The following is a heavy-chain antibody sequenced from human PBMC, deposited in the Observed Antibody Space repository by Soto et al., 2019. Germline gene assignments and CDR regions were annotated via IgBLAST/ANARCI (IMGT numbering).Heavy chain of an antibody. CDR1: GGTFSSYT. D-gene: IGHD2-2*03. Sequence: GASVKVSCKASGGTFSSYTISWVRQAPGQGLEWMGRIIPILGIANYAQKFQGRVTITADKSTSTAYMELSSLRSEDTAVYYCASGYCSSTSCYPFDYWGQGTLVTVSS. CDR2: IIPILGIA. V-gene: IGHV1-69*02. J-gene: IGHJ4*02. CDR3: ASGYCSSTSCYPFDY.